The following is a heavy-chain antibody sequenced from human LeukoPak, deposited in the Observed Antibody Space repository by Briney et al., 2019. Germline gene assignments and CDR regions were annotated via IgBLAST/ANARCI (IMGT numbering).Heavy chain of an antibody. V-gene: IGHV3-23*01. Sequence: GGSLRLSCAASGFTFSSYGMSWVRQAPGKGLEWVSAISGSGGSTYYADSVKGRFTISRDNSKNTLYLQMNSLRDEDTAVYYCAKDMGLLGGSLNWFDPWGQGTLVTVSS. CDR3: AKDMGLLGGSLNWFDP. CDR2: ISGSGGST. D-gene: IGHD1-26*01. CDR1: GFTFSSYG. J-gene: IGHJ5*02.